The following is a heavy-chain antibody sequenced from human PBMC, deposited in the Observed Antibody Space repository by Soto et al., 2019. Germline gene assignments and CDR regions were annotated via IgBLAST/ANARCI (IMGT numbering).Heavy chain of an antibody. CDR1: GFTFSSCG. J-gene: IGHJ4*02. V-gene: IGHV3-30*18. D-gene: IGHD2-2*01. Sequence: PGGSLRLSCAASGFTFSSCGMHWVRQAPGKGLEWVAVISYDGSNKYYADSVKGRFTISRDNSKNTLYLQMNSLRAEDTAVYYCAKDSHPGYCSSTSCPHYFDYWGQGTLVTVSS. CDR2: ISYDGSNK. CDR3: AKDSHPGYCSSTSCPHYFDY.